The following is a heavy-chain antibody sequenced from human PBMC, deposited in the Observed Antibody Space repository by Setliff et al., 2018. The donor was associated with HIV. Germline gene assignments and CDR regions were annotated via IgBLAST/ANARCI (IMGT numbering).Heavy chain of an antibody. CDR2: IYPGDSDT. V-gene: IGHV5-51*01. J-gene: IGHJ4*02. CDR1: GYSFTSYW. Sequence: PGESLKISCKGSGYSFTSYWIGWVRQMPGKGLEWMGIIYPGDSDTRYSPSFQGQVTLSADKSISTAYLQWSSLKASDTAMYYCARHLIPGDPRYSSSWYYWGRGTLVTVSS. CDR3: ARHLIPGDPRYSSSWYY. D-gene: IGHD6-13*01.